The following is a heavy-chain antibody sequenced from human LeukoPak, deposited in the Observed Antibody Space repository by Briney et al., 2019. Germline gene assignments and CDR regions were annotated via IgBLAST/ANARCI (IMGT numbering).Heavy chain of an antibody. V-gene: IGHV3-23*01. CDR2: ISGGGGST. D-gene: IGHD6-6*01. J-gene: IGHJ4*02. Sequence: GGSLRLSCAASGFTFSSNAMSWVRQAPGKGLEWVSTISGGGGSTYYADSVKGRFTISRDNSKKTLYLQMSSLRAEDTAIHYCANPHKSISSWAPPPISRYWGQGTLVTVSS. CDR3: ANPHKSISSWAPPPISRY. CDR1: GFTFSSNA.